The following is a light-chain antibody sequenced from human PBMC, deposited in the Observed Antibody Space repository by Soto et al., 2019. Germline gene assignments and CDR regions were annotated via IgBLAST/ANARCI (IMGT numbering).Light chain of an antibody. Sequence: DIQMTQYPSTLSASVGERVTISCRASQSVNHWLAWYQRKPGKAPKLLIHDASTLERGIPSRFSGSGSGTEFTLTISSLQPDDFATYYCQQYNSYSFGQGTKVDIK. CDR1: QSVNHW. CDR2: DAS. V-gene: IGKV1-5*01. J-gene: IGKJ1*01. CDR3: QQYNSYS.